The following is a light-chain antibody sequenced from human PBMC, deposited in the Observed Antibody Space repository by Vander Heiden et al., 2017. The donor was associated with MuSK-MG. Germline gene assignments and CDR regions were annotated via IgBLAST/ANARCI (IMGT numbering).Light chain of an antibody. CDR2: GAS. CDR3: QQDGSSPWT. J-gene: IGKJ1*01. Sequence: EIVLTPSPGPLPLSPGERATLSCRASRSVSSRYLAWYQQKPGQAPRLLIYGASSRATGIPDRFSGSGSGTDFTLTISRLEAEDFAVYYCQQDGSSPWTFGQGTKVEIK. CDR1: RSVSSRY. V-gene: IGKV3-20*01.